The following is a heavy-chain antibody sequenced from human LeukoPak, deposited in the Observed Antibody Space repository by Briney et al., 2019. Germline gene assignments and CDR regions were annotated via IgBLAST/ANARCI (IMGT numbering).Heavy chain of an antibody. V-gene: IGHV1-3*01. Sequence: SVKVSCKASGYTITKYVVHWVRQAPGQRPEWMGWINAGNGDTKYSQNFQGRVTIARDTSASTAYMELSSLTSEDTALYYCAGDDCGDTCYPGGYWGQETLVTVSS. CDR2: INAGNGDT. CDR3: AGDDCGDTCYPGGY. D-gene: IGHD2-21*01. J-gene: IGHJ4*02. CDR1: GYTITKYV.